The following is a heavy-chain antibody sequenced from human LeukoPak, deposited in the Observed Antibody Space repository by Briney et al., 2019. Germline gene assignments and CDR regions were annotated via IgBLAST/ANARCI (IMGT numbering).Heavy chain of an antibody. D-gene: IGHD3-10*01. CDR1: GFTFSDHY. Sequence: GGSLRLSCAASGFTFSDHYMDWVRQAPGKGLEWVGRITNKPNGYSTDYATSAKGRFTISRDDSENSVYLQMNSLKTDDTAMYYCARSTRGSLDYWGQGTLLTFSS. CDR2: ITNKPNGYST. CDR3: ARSTRGSLDY. J-gene: IGHJ4*02. V-gene: IGHV3-72*01.